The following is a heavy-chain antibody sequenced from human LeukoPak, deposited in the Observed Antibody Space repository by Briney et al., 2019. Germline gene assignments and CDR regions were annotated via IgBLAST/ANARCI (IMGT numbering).Heavy chain of an antibody. V-gene: IGHV3-7*03. CDR1: GFTFSNDR. CDR2: IRQDGRDM. CDR3: ARSVVISPAAPYIWFDP. Sequence: GGSLRLSCAASGFTFSNDRMIWVRQAPGKGLEWVANIRQDGRDMRYVDSVRGRFTISRDNAKSLLYLQMNSLRDEDTAVYYCARSVVISPAAPYIWFDPWGQGTLVTVSS. D-gene: IGHD6-25*01. J-gene: IGHJ5*02.